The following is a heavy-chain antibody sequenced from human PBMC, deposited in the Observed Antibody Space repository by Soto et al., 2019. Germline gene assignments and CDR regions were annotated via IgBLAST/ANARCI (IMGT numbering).Heavy chain of an antibody. D-gene: IGHD2-15*01. CDR1: GYTFTSYD. CDR2: MNPNSGNT. J-gene: IGHJ4*02. Sequence: QVQLVQSGAEVKKPGASVKVSCKASGYTFTSYDINWVRQATGQGLEWMGWMNPNSGNTGYAQKFQGRVTMTRNTSISTAYMELSSLRSEDTAVYYCARVGEYPQDIVVVVAATLDYWGQGTLVTVSS. CDR3: ARVGEYPQDIVVVVAATLDY. V-gene: IGHV1-8*01.